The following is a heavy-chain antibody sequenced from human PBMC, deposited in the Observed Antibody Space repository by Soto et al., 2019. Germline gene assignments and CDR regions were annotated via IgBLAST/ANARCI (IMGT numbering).Heavy chain of an antibody. J-gene: IGHJ4*02. Sequence: EVQLVESGGGLVQPGGSLRLSCAASGFTFSSYSMNWVRQAPGKGLEWVSYISSSSSSIYYADSVKVRFTNSRDNAKNSLYLQLNRLRDEDTAVYNCARSAYTDYWGQGTLVTVAS. CDR3: ARSAYTDY. D-gene: IGHD5-18*01. CDR2: ISSSSSSI. CDR1: GFTFSSYS. V-gene: IGHV3-48*02.